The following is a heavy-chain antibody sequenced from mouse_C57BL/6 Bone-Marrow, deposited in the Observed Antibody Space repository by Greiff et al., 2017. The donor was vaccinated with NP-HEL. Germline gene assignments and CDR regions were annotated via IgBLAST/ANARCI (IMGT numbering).Heavy chain of an antibody. CDR3: ARGVTRYWYFDV. CDR2: INPYNGGT. J-gene: IGHJ1*03. Sequence: EVQRVESGPVLVKPGASVKMSCKASGYTFTDYYMNWVKQSHGKSLEWIGVINPYNGGTSYNQKFKGKATLTVDKSSSTAYMELNSLTSEDSAVYYCARGVTRYWYFDVWGTGTTVTVSS. CDR1: GYTFTDYY. V-gene: IGHV1-19*01. D-gene: IGHD2-2*01.